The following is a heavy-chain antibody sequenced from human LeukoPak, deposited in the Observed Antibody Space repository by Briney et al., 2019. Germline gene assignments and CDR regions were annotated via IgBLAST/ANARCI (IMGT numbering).Heavy chain of an antibody. Sequence: PGGSLRLSCAASGFTFSDYYMSWIRQAPGKGLEWVSYISSGGSIMYYADSLKGRFSISRDNSKNTLYLQMNSLRAEDTAVYYCAKDLENKWELLFDYWGQGTLVTVSS. CDR2: ISSGGSIM. D-gene: IGHD1-26*01. CDR1: GFTFSDYY. CDR3: AKDLENKWELLFDY. V-gene: IGHV3-11*04. J-gene: IGHJ4*02.